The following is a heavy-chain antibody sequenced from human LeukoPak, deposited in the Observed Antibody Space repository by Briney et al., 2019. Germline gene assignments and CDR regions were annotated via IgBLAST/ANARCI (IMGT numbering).Heavy chain of an antibody. J-gene: IGHJ3*02. CDR1: GGSFSGYY. D-gene: IGHD6-13*01. V-gene: IGHV4-34*01. CDR2: INHSGST. Sequence: SETLSLTCAVYGGSFSGYYWSWIRQPPGKGLEWIGEINHSGSTNYNPSLKSRVTISVDTSKNQFSLKLSSVTAADTAVYYCAAPGTPIAAPNDAFDIWGQGTMVTVSS. CDR3: AAPGTPIAAPNDAFDI.